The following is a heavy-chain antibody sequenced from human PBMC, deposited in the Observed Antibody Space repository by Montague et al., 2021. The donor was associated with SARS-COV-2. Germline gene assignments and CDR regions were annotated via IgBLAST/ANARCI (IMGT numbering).Heavy chain of an antibody. CDR3: ARAIWHLDV. V-gene: IGHV4-4*07. J-gene: IGHJ2*01. Sequence: SETLSLTCSVSGDSISRYYWSWIRQSDGKGLEWIGRIYTGGYVXXXPALPSRVSMSVDTSKSQVSLNVTSVTAADTAVYYCARAIWHLDVWGRGILVTVSS. CDR1: GDSISRYY. CDR2: IYTGGYV.